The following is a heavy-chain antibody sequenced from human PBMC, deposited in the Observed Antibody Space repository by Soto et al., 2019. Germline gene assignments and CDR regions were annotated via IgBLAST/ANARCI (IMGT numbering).Heavy chain of an antibody. CDR2: INADGSS. Sequence: EVQLVETGGDLIQPGGSLRLSCAASGFSVSINYMSWVRQAPGKGLEWVSIINADGSSYYADSVKGRFTISRDNSKNTVDLQMNSLRAEDTAVYYCASIAVAEEFDPWGQGTLVTVSS. CDR1: GFSVSINY. J-gene: IGHJ5*02. CDR3: ASIAVAEEFDP. V-gene: IGHV3-53*02. D-gene: IGHD6-19*01.